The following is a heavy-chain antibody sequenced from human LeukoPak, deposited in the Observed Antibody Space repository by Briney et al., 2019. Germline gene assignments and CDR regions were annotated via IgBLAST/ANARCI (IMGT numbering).Heavy chain of an antibody. CDR1: GFTFSSYE. CDR3: ARLTGLWFGELLSRNWFDP. Sequence: GGSLRLSCAASGFTFSSYEMNWVRQAPGKGLEWVSYISSSGSTIYYADSVKGRFTIPRDNAKNSLYLQMNSLRAEDTAVYYCARLTGLWFGELLSRNWFDPWGQGTLVTVSS. J-gene: IGHJ5*02. V-gene: IGHV3-48*03. D-gene: IGHD3-10*01. CDR2: ISSSGSTI.